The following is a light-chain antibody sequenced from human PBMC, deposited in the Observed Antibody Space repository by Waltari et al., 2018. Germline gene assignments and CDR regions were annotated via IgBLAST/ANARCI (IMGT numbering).Light chain of an antibody. CDR1: IHDIGSDNY. V-gene: IGLV2-11*01. J-gene: IGLJ2*01. Sequence: QSALTQPRSVSGSPGQSVTISCTGTIHDIGSDNYVSWYQHKPDNAPKLIIYDGDRRPSGVPYRFSASKSGITASLTISGPQSADEGDYYCCSYAGKYTFVFGGGTKLTV. CDR2: DGD. CDR3: CSYAGKYTFV.